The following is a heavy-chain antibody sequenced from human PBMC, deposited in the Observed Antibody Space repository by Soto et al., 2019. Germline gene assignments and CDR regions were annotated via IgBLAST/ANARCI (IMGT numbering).Heavy chain of an antibody. Sequence: EVQLVESGGGLVKPGGSRRLSCAASGFTFSNAWMSWVRQAPGKGLEWVGRIKSKTDGGTTDYAAPVKGRFTISRDDSXNXLXXQINSLKTEDTAVYYCTTARDGDSTHEYYYYGMDGWGQGTTVTVSS. CDR1: GFTFSNAW. V-gene: IGHV3-15*01. CDR3: TTARDGDSTHEYYYYGMDG. D-gene: IGHD4-17*01. J-gene: IGHJ6*02. CDR2: IKSKTDGGTT.